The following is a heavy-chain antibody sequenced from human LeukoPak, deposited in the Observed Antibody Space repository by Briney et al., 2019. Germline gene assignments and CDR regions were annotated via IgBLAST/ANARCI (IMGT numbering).Heavy chain of an antibody. CDR2: IIPIFGTA. CDR1: GGTFSSYA. Sequence: SVKVSCKASGGTFSSYAISWVRQAPGQGLEWMGGIIPIFGTANYAQNFQGRVTITTDESTSTAYMELRSLSSEDTAVYYCARVVTEMDTISGWGYYYYMDVWGKGTTVTVSS. D-gene: IGHD5-24*01. V-gene: IGHV1-69*05. CDR3: ARVVTEMDTISGWGYYYYMDV. J-gene: IGHJ6*03.